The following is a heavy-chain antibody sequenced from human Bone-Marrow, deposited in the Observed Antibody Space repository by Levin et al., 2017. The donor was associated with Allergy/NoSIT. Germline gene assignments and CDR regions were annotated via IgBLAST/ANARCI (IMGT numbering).Heavy chain of an antibody. V-gene: IGHV3-48*03. CDR1: GFSFSDYE. CDR2: ISTSGSAI. CDR3: ARDGAIFGGDNFFDY. J-gene: IGHJ4*02. Sequence: GESLKISCAASGFSFSDYEMNWVRQVPGKGLDWVAYISTSGSAIYYADSVKGRFTISRDNAKNSLYLQMNSLTVEDAAIYYCARDGAIFGGDNFFDYWGQGTPVTVSS. D-gene: IGHD3-3*01.